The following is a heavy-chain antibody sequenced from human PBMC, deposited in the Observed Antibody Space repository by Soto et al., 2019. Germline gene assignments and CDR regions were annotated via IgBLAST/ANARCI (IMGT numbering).Heavy chain of an antibody. J-gene: IGHJ4*02. CDR3: ARESEDLTSNFDY. V-gene: IGHV3-21*06. CDR1: GFTFTRYS. Sequence: PGGSLRLSCAPSGFTFTRYSMNWVRQAPGKGLEWASSISSTTNYIYYGDSMKGRFTISRDNAKNSLYLEMNSLRAEDTAVYYCARESEDLTSNFDYWGQGTLVTVSS. CDR2: ISSTTNYI.